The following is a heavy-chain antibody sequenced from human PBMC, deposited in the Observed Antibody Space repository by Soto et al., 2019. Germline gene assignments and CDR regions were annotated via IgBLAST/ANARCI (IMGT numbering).Heavy chain of an antibody. V-gene: IGHV1-2*02. J-gene: IGHJ2*01. CDR2: VNSKSGAT. CDR3: ARDPVPSIWHFDV. CDR1: GYTFSDYY. Sequence: QVQLVQSGAEVKKPGASVKVSCKASGYTFSDYYMHWVRQAPGQGLEWMGFVNSKSGATNYGQKFQGRVTMSRDTSISTAYMELSNLRSDDTAIYYCARDPVPSIWHFDVWGRGTLVTVSS. D-gene: IGHD6-6*01.